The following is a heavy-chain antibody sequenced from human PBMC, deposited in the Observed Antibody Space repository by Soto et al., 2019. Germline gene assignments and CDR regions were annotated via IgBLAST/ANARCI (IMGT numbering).Heavy chain of an antibody. J-gene: IGHJ4*02. V-gene: IGHV3-15*01. CDR3: ATFSGYKTQVDY. Sequence: GGSLRLSCAASGFTFSNAWMSWGRQGPGKGLEWVGRIKSKTDGGTTDYAAPVKGRFTISRDDSKNTLYLQMNSLKTEDTAVYYCATFSGYKTQVDYWGQGTLVTVSS. CDR1: GFTFSNAW. CDR2: IKSKTDGGTT. D-gene: IGHD5-12*01.